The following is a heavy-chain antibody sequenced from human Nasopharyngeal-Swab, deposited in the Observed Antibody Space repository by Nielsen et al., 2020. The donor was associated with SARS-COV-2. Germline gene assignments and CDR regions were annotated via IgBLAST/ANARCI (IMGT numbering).Heavy chain of an antibody. V-gene: IGHV4-30-4*01. D-gene: IGHD6-19*01. J-gene: IGHJ6*02. Sequence: WIRQPPGKGLEWIGYIYYSGSTYYNPYLKSRVTISVDTSKNQFSLKLSSVTAADTAVYYCARDSGVAGTKYYYYGMDVWAKGPRSPSP. CDR2: IYYSGST. CDR3: ARDSGVAGTKYYYYGMDV.